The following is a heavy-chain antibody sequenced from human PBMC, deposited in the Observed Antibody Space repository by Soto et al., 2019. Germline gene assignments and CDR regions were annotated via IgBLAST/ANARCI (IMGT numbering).Heavy chain of an antibody. Sequence: QVQLQESGPGLVKPSQTLSLTCTVSGGSISSGDYYWSWIRQPPGKGLEWIGYIYYSGSTYYNPSLKSRVTISVDTSKNQFSLKLSSVTAADTAVYYCARQYPLAADGTGFWFDPWGQGTLVTVSS. J-gene: IGHJ5*02. V-gene: IGHV4-30-4*01. D-gene: IGHD6-13*01. CDR3: ARQYPLAADGTGFWFDP. CDR1: GGSISSGDYY. CDR2: IYYSGST.